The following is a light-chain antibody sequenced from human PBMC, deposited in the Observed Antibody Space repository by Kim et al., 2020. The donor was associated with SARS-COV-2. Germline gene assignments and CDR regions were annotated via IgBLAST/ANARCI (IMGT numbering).Light chain of an antibody. Sequence: QRLTISCSGTNSNSGAGYDVHWYQQLPGTAPKLLIHGNTNRPSGVPDRFSGSKSHTSASLAITGLQADDEADYYCLSYDSSLSGWVFGGGTQLTVL. V-gene: IGLV1-40*01. CDR3: LSYDSSLSGWV. J-gene: IGLJ3*02. CDR2: GNT. CDR1: NSNSGAGYD.